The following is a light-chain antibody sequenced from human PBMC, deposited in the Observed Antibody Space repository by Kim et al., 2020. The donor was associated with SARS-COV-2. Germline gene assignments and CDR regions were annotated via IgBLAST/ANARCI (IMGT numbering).Light chain of an antibody. V-gene: IGLV6-57*02. CDR2: EDN. CDR1: SGSIASNY. J-gene: IGLJ3*02. Sequence: GKTVTLSCTGSSGSIASNYVQWYQQRPGSAPTTVIYEDNQRPSGVPDRFSGSIDSSSNSASLTISGLKTEDEADYYCQSYDSSNWVFGGGSQLTVL. CDR3: QSYDSSNWV.